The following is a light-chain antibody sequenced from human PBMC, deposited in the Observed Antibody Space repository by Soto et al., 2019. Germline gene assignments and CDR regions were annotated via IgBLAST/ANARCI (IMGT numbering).Light chain of an antibody. J-gene: IGLJ1*01. CDR3: LLFYGGSSV. CDR2: DIS. Sequence: QAVETQEPSLTVSPGGTVTLTCASSTGTVTSGHFPYWFQQKPGQAPRTLISDISKRLSGTPARFSGSLLGDKAALTLSGAQPEDEADYYCLLFYGGSSVFGPGTRVTVL. V-gene: IGLV7-46*01. CDR1: TGTVTSGHF.